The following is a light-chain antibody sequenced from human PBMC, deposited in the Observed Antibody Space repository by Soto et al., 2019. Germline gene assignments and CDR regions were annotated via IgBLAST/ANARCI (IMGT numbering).Light chain of an antibody. CDR3: SSYTTSNTRQIV. Sequence: SVLTQPASVYGSPGQSITISCTGTSSDVGGYNYVSWYQHHPGKAPKLIIYDVTNRPSGVSNPFSGSKSGNTASLTISGLQPEDEADYYCSSYTTSNTRQIVLGTGTKVTVL. J-gene: IGLJ1*01. CDR1: SSDVGGYNY. CDR2: DVT. V-gene: IGLV2-14*03.